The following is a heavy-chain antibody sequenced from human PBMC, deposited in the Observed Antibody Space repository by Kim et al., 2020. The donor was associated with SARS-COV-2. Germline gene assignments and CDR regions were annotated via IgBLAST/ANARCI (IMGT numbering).Heavy chain of an antibody. CDR2: INSDGSST. J-gene: IGHJ3*02. CDR3: ARGEGGITIFGVVIKVGAFDI. D-gene: IGHD3-3*01. V-gene: IGHV3-74*01. Sequence: GGSLRLSCAASGFTFSSYWMHWVRQAPGKGLVWVSRINSDGSSTSYADSVKGRFTISRDNAKNTLYLQMNSLRAEDTTVYYCARGEGGITIFGVVIKVGAFDIWGQGTMVTVSS. CDR1: GFTFSSYW.